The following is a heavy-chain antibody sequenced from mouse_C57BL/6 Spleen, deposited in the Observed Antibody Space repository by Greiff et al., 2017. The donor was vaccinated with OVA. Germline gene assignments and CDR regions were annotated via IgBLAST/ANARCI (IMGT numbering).Heavy chain of an antibody. Sequence: EVQGEESEGGLVQPGSSLKLSCTASGFTFSDYYMAWVRQVPEKGLEWVANIHYDGSSTYYLDSLKSRFIISRDNAKNSLYLQMSSLKSEDTATYYCARERYDAMDDWGQGTSGTVAS. V-gene: IGHV5-16*01. CDR2: IHYDGSST. CDR1: GFTFSDYY. J-gene: IGHJ4*01. CDR3: ARERYDAMDD.